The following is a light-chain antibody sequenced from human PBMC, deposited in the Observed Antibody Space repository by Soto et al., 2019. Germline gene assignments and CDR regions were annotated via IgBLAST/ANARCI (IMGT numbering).Light chain of an antibody. CDR1: QSISSW. Sequence: DIQMTQSPSTLSASVGDRVTITCRASQSISSWLAWYQQKPGKAPKLLIDKASSLESGVPSRFSGSGSGTEFTLTISSLQPDDFATYYCQQYNSYSRSFGGGTKVEIK. V-gene: IGKV1-5*03. J-gene: IGKJ4*01. CDR2: KAS. CDR3: QQYNSYSRS.